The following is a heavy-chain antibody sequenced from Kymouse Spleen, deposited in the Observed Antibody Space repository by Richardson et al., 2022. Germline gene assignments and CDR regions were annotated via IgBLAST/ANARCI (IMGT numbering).Heavy chain of an antibody. D-gene: IGHD6-6*01. CDR1: GGSISSSSYY. Sequence: QLQLQESGPGLVKPSETLSLTCTVSGGSISSSSYYWGWIRQPPGKGLEWIGSIYYSGSTYYNPSLKSRVTISVDTSKNQFSLKLSSVTAADTAVYYCARQEQLENYFDYWGQGTLVTVSS. J-gene: IGHJ4*02. V-gene: IGHV4-39*01. CDR2: IYYSGST. CDR3: ARQEQLENYFDY.